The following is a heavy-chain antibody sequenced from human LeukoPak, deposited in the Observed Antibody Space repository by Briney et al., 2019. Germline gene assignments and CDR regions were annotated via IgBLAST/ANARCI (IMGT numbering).Heavy chain of an antibody. V-gene: IGHV3-13*01. Sequence: GGSLRLSCAASGFTFSSYDMHWVRQATGKGLEWVSAIGTAGDTYYPGSVKGRFTISRENAKNSLYLQMNSLRAGDTAVYYCARGSGFWSGYTNWGQGTLVTVSS. J-gene: IGHJ4*02. CDR1: GFTFSSYD. CDR3: ARGSGFWSGYTN. CDR2: IGTAGDT. D-gene: IGHD3-3*01.